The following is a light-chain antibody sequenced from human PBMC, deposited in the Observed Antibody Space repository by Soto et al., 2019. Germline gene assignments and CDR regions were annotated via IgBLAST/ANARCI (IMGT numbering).Light chain of an antibody. CDR3: QSYDSSLSARV. CDR1: SSNIGAGYD. Sequence: QSVLTQTPSVSGAPGQRVTISCTGSSSNIGAGYDVHWYQQLPGTAPKLLIYDNSNRPSGVPDRFSGSKSGTTASLAITGRQAAEEADFYCQSYDSSLSARVFGGGTKLTVL. J-gene: IGLJ3*02. CDR2: DNS. V-gene: IGLV1-40*01.